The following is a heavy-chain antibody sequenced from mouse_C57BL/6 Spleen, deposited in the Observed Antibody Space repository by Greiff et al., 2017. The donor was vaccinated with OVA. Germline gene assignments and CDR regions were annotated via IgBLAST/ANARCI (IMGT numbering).Heavy chain of an antibody. D-gene: IGHD1-1*01. CDR3: ARSGSSSYYYAMDY. V-gene: IGHV1-52*01. Sequence: QVQLQQPGAELVRPGSSVKLSCKASGYTFTSYWMHWVKQRPIQGLEWIGNIDPSDSETHYNQKFKDKATLTVDKSSSTAYMQLSSLTSEDSAVYYCARSGSSSYYYAMDYWGQGTSVTVSS. CDR2: IDPSDSET. CDR1: GYTFTSYW. J-gene: IGHJ4*01.